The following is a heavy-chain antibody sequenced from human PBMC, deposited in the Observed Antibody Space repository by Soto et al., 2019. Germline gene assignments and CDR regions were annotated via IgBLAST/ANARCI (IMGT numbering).Heavy chain of an antibody. CDR3: ARDPDEYWTSYWFDP. Sequence: ASVQVSCKASGYNFNIYGINWLRQAPLQGLELMGGISAYDGKTTYAEKFQGRVTMTTDASTSTAYMELRSLRSVDPAGYYCARDPDEYWTSYWFDPWGQGTLVTVSS. J-gene: IGHJ5*02. CDR1: GYNFNIYG. D-gene: IGHD3-3*01. CDR2: ISAYDGKT. V-gene: IGHV1-18*01.